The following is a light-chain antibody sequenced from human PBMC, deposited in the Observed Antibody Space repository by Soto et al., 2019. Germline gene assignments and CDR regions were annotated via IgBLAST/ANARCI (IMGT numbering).Light chain of an antibody. J-gene: IGKJ5*01. CDR1: QSVLFSSNNKNY. V-gene: IGKV4-1*01. CDR3: QQYYSTPIT. Sequence: DIVMTQSPDFLAVSLGERATINCKPSQSVLFSSNNKNYLAWYQQKPGQPPKLLVYWASARESGVPDRFSGSGSGTDFTLTISSLQAEDVAVYYCQQYYSTPITFGQGTRLEIK. CDR2: WAS.